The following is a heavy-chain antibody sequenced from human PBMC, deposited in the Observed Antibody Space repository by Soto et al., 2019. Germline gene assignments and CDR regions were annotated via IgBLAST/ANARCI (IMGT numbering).Heavy chain of an antibody. CDR3: AGSGIAEASALTWFDP. CDR2: ISSSSRYI. Sequence: GGYLKLSCAACEITFSSDSMNWVRQAPGEGLEWVSSISSSSRYIYYAETVQGRFTISRDNAKNSLYLQMNSLRAEETAVYYCAGSGIAEASALTWFDPWGQGTLVTVSS. V-gene: IGHV3-21*01. CDR1: EITFSSDS. J-gene: IGHJ5*02. D-gene: IGHD6-13*01.